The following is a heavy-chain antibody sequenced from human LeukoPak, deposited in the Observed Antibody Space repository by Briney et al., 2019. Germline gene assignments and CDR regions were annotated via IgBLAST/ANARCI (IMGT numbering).Heavy chain of an antibody. CDR2: INPNSGGT. Sequence: ASVKVSCKASGYTFTGYYMHWVRQAPGQGLGWMGWINPNSGGTNYAQKFQGRVTMTRDTSISTAYMELSRLRSDDTAVYYCARDPPPTIFGVAPFDYWGQGTLVTVSS. D-gene: IGHD3-3*01. V-gene: IGHV1-2*02. CDR3: ARDPPPTIFGVAPFDY. CDR1: GYTFTGYY. J-gene: IGHJ4*02.